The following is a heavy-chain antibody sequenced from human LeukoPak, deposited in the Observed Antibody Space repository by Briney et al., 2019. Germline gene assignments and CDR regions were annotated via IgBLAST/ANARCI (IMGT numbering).Heavy chain of an antibody. CDR2: IYTSGSS. J-gene: IGHJ4*02. CDR3: ARDQYYYDSSGYLFDY. D-gene: IGHD3-22*01. Sequence: SETLSLTCTVSGDSISCYNWSWIRQPAGKGLEWIGRIYTSGSSNYNPSLKSRVTMSVDTSKNQFSLKLSSVTAADTAVYYCARDQYYYDSSGYLFDYWGQGTLVTVSS. CDR1: GDSISCYN. V-gene: IGHV4-4*07.